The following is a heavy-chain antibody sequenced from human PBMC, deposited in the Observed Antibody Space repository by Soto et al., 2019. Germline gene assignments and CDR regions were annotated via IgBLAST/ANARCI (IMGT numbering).Heavy chain of an antibody. V-gene: IGHV3-30-3*01. CDR3: ASSKYSSSWSYYYYYGMDV. D-gene: IGHD6-13*01. Sequence: PGGSLRLSCAASGFTISSYAMHWVRQAPGKGLEWVAVISYDGSNKYYADSVKGRFTISRDNSKNTLYLQMNSLRAEDTAVYYCASSKYSSSWSYYYYYGMDVWGQGTTVTVSS. CDR2: ISYDGSNK. CDR1: GFTISSYA. J-gene: IGHJ6*02.